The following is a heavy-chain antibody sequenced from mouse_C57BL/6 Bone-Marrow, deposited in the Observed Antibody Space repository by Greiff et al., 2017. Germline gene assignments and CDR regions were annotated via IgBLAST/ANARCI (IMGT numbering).Heavy chain of an antibody. CDR2: IDPENGDT. J-gene: IGHJ2*03. CDR3: TTGPYVDD. Sequence: VQLQQSGAELVRPGASVKLSCTASGFNIKDDYMHWVKQRPEQGLEWIGWIDPENGDTAYASKFQGKATITADTSSNTAYLQLSSLTAEDTAVYYWTTGPYVDDWGQGTRRTVSS. V-gene: IGHV14-4*01. CDR1: GFNIKDDY. D-gene: IGHD3-1*01.